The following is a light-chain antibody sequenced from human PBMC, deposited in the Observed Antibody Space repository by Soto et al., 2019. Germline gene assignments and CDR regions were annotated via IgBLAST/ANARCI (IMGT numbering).Light chain of an antibody. CDR3: QSVDNTDSFVV. Sequence: SYELRQPPSVSVSPGQTARITCSGDALSNRYAFWYQQKPGQAPILVMFKDSERASGIPERFSGSSSGTTVTLTISGVQAEDEADYYCQSVDNTDSFVVFGGGTKLTVL. V-gene: IGLV3-25*03. CDR2: KDS. J-gene: IGLJ2*01. CDR1: ALSNRY.